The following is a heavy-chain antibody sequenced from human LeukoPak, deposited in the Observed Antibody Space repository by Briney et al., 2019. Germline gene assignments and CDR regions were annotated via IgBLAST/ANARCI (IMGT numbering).Heavy chain of an antibody. CDR3: ARGFFLNCGGDCHGVGVPFEY. J-gene: IGHJ4*02. CDR2: INPSGGST. CDR1: GYTFTSYY. D-gene: IGHD2-21*02. V-gene: IGHV1-46*01. Sequence: GASVKVSCKASGYTFTSYYMHWVRQAPGQGLEWMGIINPSGGSTSYAQKFQGRVTMTRDTSTSTVYMELSSLRSEDTAVYYCARGFFLNCGGDCHGVGVPFEYWGQGTLVTVSA.